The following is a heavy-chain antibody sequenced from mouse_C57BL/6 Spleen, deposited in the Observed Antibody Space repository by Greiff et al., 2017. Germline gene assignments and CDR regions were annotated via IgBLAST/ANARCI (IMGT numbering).Heavy chain of an antibody. Sequence: QVQLQQPGAELVKPGASVKMSCKASGYTFTSYWITWVKQRPGQGLEWIGDIYPGSGSTNYNEKFKSKATLTVDTSSSTAYMQLSSLTSEDSAVYYCARSLDYGFYAMDYWGQGTSVTVSS. CDR2: IYPGSGST. V-gene: IGHV1-55*01. J-gene: IGHJ4*01. D-gene: IGHD2-4*01. CDR3: ARSLDYGFYAMDY. CDR1: GYTFTSYW.